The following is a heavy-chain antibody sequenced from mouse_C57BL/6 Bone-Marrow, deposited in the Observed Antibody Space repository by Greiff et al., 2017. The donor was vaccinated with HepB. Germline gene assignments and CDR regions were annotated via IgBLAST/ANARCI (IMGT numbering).Heavy chain of an antibody. CDR2: IDPSASYT. CDR3: ARGVTTVDY. CDR1: GYTFTSYW. Sequence: QVQLQQPGAELVMPGASVKLSCKASGYTFTSYWMHWVKQRPGQGLEWIGEIDPSASYTNYNQNFKGKSTLTVDKSSSTPYMNLSRLTSADSAVYYCARGVTTVDYWGQGTTLTVSS. V-gene: IGHV1-69*01. D-gene: IGHD1-1*01. J-gene: IGHJ2*01.